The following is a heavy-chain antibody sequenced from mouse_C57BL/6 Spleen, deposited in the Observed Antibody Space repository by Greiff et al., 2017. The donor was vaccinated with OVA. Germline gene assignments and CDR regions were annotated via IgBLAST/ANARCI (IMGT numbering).Heavy chain of an antibody. CDR1: GYTFTDYE. V-gene: IGHV1-15*01. Sequence: VQLQQSGAELVRPGASVTLSCKASGYTFTDYEMHRVKQTPVHGLEWIGAIDPETGGTAYNQKFKGKAILTADKSSSTAYMELRSLTSEDSAVYYCTRRGTDYYGSSYSYWGQGTTLTVSS. CDR2: IDPETGGT. J-gene: IGHJ2*01. CDR3: TRRGTDYYGSSYSY. D-gene: IGHD1-1*01.